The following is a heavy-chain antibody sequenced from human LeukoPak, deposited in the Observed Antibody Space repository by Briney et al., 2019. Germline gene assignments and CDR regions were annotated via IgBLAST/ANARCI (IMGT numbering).Heavy chain of an antibody. CDR1: GFTFSSYA. CDR2: ISGSGGST. CDR3: AKEGVSTGTRRGPGDY. V-gene: IGHV3-23*01. Sequence: GASLRLSCAASGFTFSSYAMSWVRQAPGKGLEWVSAISGSGGSTYYADSVKGRFTISRDNSKNTLYLQMNSLRAEDTAVYYCAKEGVSTGTRRGPGDYWDQGTLVTVSS. J-gene: IGHJ4*02. D-gene: IGHD1-7*01.